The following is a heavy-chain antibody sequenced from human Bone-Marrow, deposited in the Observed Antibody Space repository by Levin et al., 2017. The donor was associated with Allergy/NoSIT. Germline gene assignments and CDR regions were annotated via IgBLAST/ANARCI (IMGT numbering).Heavy chain of an antibody. CDR2: ISYDGSNK. J-gene: IGHJ4*02. D-gene: IGHD4-17*01. V-gene: IGHV3-30-3*01. CDR3: AREGQYGFDY. CDR1: GFTFRSYA. Sequence: LSLTCAASGFTFRSYAMHWVRQAPGKGLEWVAVISYDGSNKYYADSVKGRFTISRDNSKNTLYLQMNSLRAEDTAVYYCAREGQYGFDYWGQGTLVTVSS.